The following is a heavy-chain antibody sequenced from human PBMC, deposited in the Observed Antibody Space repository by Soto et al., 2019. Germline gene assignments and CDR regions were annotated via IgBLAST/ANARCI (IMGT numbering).Heavy chain of an antibody. CDR3: ARETLTTPIAFDI. Sequence: SETLSLTCTVSGGSISSTAHYWSWIRQPPGKGLEYIGYIYYRGSTYYNPSLRSRITMSVDSSKNQFSLNLTSVTAAETAVYYCARETLTTPIAFDIWGQGTMVTVSS. D-gene: IGHD2-15*01. J-gene: IGHJ3*02. V-gene: IGHV4-30-4*01. CDR2: IYYRGST. CDR1: GGSISSTAHY.